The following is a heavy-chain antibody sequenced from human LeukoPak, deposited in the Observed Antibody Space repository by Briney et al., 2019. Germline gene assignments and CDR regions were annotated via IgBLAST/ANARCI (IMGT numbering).Heavy chain of an antibody. J-gene: IGHJ4*02. V-gene: IGHV4-34*01. CDR3: ARGYTSSWTRFLPRLFDY. Sequence: PSETLSLTCAVYGGSFSGYYWSWIRQPPGKGLEWIGEINHSGSTNYNPSLKSRVTKSVDTSKNQFSLKLSSVTAADTAVYYCARGYTSSWTRFLPRLFDYWGQGTLVTVSS. CDR1: GGSFSGYY. CDR2: INHSGST. D-gene: IGHD6-13*01.